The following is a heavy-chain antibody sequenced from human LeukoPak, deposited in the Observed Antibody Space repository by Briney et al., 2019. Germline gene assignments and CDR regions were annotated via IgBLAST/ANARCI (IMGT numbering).Heavy chain of an antibody. J-gene: IGHJ4*02. CDR2: IYHSGST. V-gene: IGHV4-38-2*02. CDR1: GYSISSGYY. Sequence: KPSATLSLTCTVSGYSISSGYYWGWIRQPPGKGLEWIGSIYHSGSTYYDPSLKSRVTISVDTSKNQFSLKLSSVTAADTAVYYCARDLVYYDFWSGYYTLDYWGQGTLVTVSS. CDR3: ARDLVYYDFWSGYYTLDY. D-gene: IGHD3-3*01.